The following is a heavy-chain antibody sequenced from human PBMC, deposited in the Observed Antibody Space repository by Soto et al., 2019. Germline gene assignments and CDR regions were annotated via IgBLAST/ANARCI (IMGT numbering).Heavy chain of an antibody. CDR3: ARDRGEGVGAFDI. CDR2: ISSSSSSI. D-gene: IGHD3-16*01. J-gene: IGHJ3*02. V-gene: IGHV3-21*01. Sequence: EVQLVESGGGLVKPGGSLRLSCAASGFTFSSYSMNWLRQAPGKGLECVSSISSSSSSIYYADSVKGRFTIARDNGKNTLYLQMSSLRAEDTAVYYCARDRGEGVGAFDIWGQGTMVTVSS. CDR1: GFTFSSYS.